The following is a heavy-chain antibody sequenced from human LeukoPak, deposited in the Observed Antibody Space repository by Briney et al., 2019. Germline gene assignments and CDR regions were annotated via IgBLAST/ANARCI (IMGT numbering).Heavy chain of an antibody. CDR1: GGSISSYY. D-gene: IGHD6-19*01. V-gene: IGHV4-59*01. CDR3: ARVIAVAGTFWFDP. CDR2: IYYSGST. J-gene: IGHJ5*02. Sequence: SETLSLTCTVSGGSISSYYWSWIRQPPGKGLEWIGYIYYSGSTNYNPSLKSRVTISVDTSKNQFSLKLSSVTAADTAVYHCARVIAVAGTFWFDPWGQGTLVTVSS.